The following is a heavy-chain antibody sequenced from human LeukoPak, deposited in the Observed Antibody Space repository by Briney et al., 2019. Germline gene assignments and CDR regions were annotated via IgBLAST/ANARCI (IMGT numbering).Heavy chain of an antibody. CDR2: IIPIFGTA. D-gene: IGHD2-2*01. V-gene: IGHV1-69*13. J-gene: IGHJ6*02. Sequence: ASVKVSCKASGGTFSSYAISWVRQAPGQGLEWMGGIIPIFGTANYAQKFQGRVTITADESTSTAYMELSSLRSEDTAVYYCATRVEVPADPDPISEGYYYGMDVWGQGTTVTVSS. CDR1: GGTFSSYA. CDR3: ATRVEVPADPDPISEGYYYGMDV.